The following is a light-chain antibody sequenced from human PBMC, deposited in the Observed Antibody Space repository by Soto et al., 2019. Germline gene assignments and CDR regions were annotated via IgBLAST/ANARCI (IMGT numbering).Light chain of an antibody. J-gene: IGKJ1*01. Sequence: EIVLTQSPDTLSLSPGERATLSCRASQSVSSSYLAWYQQTPGQAPRLLIYGTSNRATGIPDRFSGSGSGTDFTLTISRLEPEDCAVYYCQQYGNSRWTFGQGTKVDIK. CDR1: QSVSSSY. CDR3: QQYGNSRWT. V-gene: IGKV3-20*01. CDR2: GTS.